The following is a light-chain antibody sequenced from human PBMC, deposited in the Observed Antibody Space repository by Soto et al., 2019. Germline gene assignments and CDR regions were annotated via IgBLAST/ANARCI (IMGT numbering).Light chain of an antibody. Sequence: QSALTQPPSASGSPGQSVPISCTGTSSDVGGYNYVSWYQQHAGKAPKLMIYEVTKRPSGVPDRFSGSKSGNTASLTVSGLQAEDEADYYCSSYAGTNNVFGTGTKVTVL. CDR1: SSDVGGYNY. J-gene: IGLJ1*01. CDR3: SSYAGTNNV. CDR2: EVT. V-gene: IGLV2-8*01.